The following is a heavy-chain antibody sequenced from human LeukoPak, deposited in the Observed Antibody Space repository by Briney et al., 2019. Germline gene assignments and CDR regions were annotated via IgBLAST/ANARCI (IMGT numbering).Heavy chain of an antibody. Sequence: SVTVSCKASGGTFSSYAISWVRQAPGQGLEWMGGIIPIFGTANYAQKFQGKVTITADKSTSTAYMELSSLRSEDTAVYYCARSSIIAAAGPYYFDYWGQGTLVTVSS. D-gene: IGHD6-13*01. J-gene: IGHJ4*02. CDR3: ARSSIIAAAGPYYFDY. V-gene: IGHV1-69*06. CDR1: GGTFSSYA. CDR2: IIPIFGTA.